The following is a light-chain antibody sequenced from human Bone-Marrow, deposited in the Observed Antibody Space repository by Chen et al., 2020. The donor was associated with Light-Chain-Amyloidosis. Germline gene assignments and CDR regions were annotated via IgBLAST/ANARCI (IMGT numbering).Light chain of an antibody. CDR3: SSFTSRSTRV. V-gene: IGLV2-14*01. CDR2: EVS. CDR1: SSDVGGYNY. Sequence: QSALTQPASVSGSPGQSITISCTGTSSDVGGYNYVSCYQHHPGEAPKLMIYEVSNRPSGVSNRFSGSKSGNTASLTISGLQAEDEADYYCSSFTSRSTRVFGGGTKLTVL. J-gene: IGLJ3*02.